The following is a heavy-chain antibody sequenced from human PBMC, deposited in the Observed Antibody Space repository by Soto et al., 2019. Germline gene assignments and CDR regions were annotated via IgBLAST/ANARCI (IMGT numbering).Heavy chain of an antibody. CDR3: AKGRGYCSSTSCYVGSDY. J-gene: IGHJ4*02. V-gene: IGHV3-23*01. CDR1: GFIFSSNA. Sequence: EVLLLESGGGLVQPGGSLRLSCAASGFIFSSNAMSWVRQAPGKGLEWVSAISGSGGSTYYADSVKGRFTISRDNSKNTLYLQMNSLRAEDTAVYYCAKGRGYCSSTSCYVGSDYWGQGTLVTVSS. CDR2: ISGSGGST. D-gene: IGHD2-2*01.